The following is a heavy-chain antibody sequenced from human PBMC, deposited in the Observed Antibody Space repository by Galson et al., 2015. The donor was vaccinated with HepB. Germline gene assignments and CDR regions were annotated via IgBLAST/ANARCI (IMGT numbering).Heavy chain of an antibody. CDR2: IKQDGSEK. CDR3: ARVGYCSSTSCPLFDY. V-gene: IGHV3-7*01. CDR1: GFTFSSYW. D-gene: IGHD2-2*01. J-gene: IGHJ4*02. Sequence: SLRLSCAASGFTFSSYWMSWVRQAPGKGLEWVANIKQDGSEKYYVDSVKGRFTISRDNAKNSLYLQMNSLRAEDTAVYYCARVGYCSSTSCPLFDYWGQGTLVTVSS.